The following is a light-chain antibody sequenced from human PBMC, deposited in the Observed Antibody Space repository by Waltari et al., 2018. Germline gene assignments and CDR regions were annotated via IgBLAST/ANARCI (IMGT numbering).Light chain of an antibody. CDR3: YSTDISGNYGV. Sequence: SYELTQPLSVSVSPGQPARITCSGDAVPKKYVYWYQLKSGRAPVFVIYEDSKRPSGIPGTFSGSSSGTMATVASGRAQVEEKADYYSYSTDISGNYGVFVRGTKVTVL. V-gene: IGLV3-10*01. CDR2: EDS. J-gene: IGLJ6*01. CDR1: AVPKKY.